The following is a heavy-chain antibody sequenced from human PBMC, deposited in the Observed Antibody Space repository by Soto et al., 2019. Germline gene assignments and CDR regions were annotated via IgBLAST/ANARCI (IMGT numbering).Heavy chain of an antibody. D-gene: IGHD1-26*01. V-gene: IGHV3-23*01. J-gene: IGHJ4*02. Sequence: EVQLLESGGGLVQPGGSLRISYAASGFTIGSYAMTWVRQAPGKGLEWVSALTGSGASTYYADSVRSRFIIFEDNSKTMPYLPMYSLRAVHTAVYYCAKDFGGRRPFHYWGQGTLVTVSS. CDR1: GFTIGSYA. CDR3: AKDFGGRRPFHY. CDR2: LTGSGAST.